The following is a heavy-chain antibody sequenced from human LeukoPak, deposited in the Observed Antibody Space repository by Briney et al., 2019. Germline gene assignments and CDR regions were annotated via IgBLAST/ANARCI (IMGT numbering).Heavy chain of an antibody. Sequence: GASVKVSCKTSGGTFSTYAINWVRQAPGQGLEWMGGNIPILGTTNYAQKFQGRVTITADESTSTAYMELSSLRSEDTAVYFCARAHTAYYYYYYMDVWGKGTTVTVSS. J-gene: IGHJ6*03. CDR3: ARAHTAYYYYYYMDV. V-gene: IGHV1-69*13. CDR1: GGTFSTYA. D-gene: IGHD2-21*01. CDR2: NIPILGTT.